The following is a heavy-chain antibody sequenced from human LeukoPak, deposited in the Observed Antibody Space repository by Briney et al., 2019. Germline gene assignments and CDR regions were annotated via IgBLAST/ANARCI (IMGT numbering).Heavy chain of an antibody. CDR2: IKKDGSEK. J-gene: IGHJ4*02. CDR3: ARHLSGVTGYTYGRGIDY. Sequence: GGSLRLSCAASGFTFSSYWMSWVRQAPGKGLEWVANIKKDGSEKYYVDSVKGRFTISRDNAKTSLYLQMNSLRAEDTAVYYCARHLSGVTGYTYGRGIDYWGQGTLVTVSS. D-gene: IGHD5-18*01. V-gene: IGHV3-7*01. CDR1: GFTFSSYW.